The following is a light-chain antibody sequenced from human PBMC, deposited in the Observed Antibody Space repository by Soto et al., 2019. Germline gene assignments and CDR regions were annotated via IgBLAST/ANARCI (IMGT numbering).Light chain of an antibody. V-gene: IGKV3-20*01. CDR2: GAS. CDR1: QNVATMY. CDR3: QQYGTSPRYT. J-gene: IGKJ2*01. Sequence: EIVLTQSPGALSLSPGETATLSCRASQNVATMYLSWYQQKPGQAPRLLIYGASSRATGIPDRFSGSGSGTDFPLTISRLEPEDFAVYYCQQYGTSPRYTFGQGTKRESK.